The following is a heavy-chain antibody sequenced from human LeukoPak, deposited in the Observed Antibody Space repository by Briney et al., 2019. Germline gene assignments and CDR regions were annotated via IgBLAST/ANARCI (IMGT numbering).Heavy chain of an antibody. CDR1: GFTFTSSA. CDR2: IVIGSGNT. D-gene: IGHD4-23*01. Sequence: GTSVKVSCKASGFTFTSSAVQWVRQARGQRLEWIGGIVIGSGNTNYAQKFQERVTITRDMSTSTVYMELSSLRSEDTAVYYCAAEGRPTVVTFRKGAVDLWGQGTMVTVSS. V-gene: IGHV1-58*01. J-gene: IGHJ3*01. CDR3: AAEGRPTVVTFRKGAVDL.